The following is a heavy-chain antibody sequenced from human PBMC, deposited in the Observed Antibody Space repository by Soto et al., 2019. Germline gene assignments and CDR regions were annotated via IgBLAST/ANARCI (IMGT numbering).Heavy chain of an antibody. Sequence: ASVKVSCKASGYTFTSYYMHWVRQARGQGLEWMGIINPSGGSTSYAQKFQGRVTMTRDTSTSTVYMELSSLRSEDTAVYYCARDLDYGGNSRSNRFDPWGQGTLVPVXS. CDR1: GYTFTSYY. D-gene: IGHD4-17*01. CDR2: INPSGGST. V-gene: IGHV1-46*01. J-gene: IGHJ5*02. CDR3: ARDLDYGGNSRSNRFDP.